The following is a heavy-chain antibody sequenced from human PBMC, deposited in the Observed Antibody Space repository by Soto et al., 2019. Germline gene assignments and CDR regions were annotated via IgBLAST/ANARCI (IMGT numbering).Heavy chain of an antibody. D-gene: IGHD6-19*01. CDR2: IYPGDSDI. V-gene: IGHV5-51*01. CDR3: ARLGIAVAGSYYYGMDV. CDR1: GYDFSIYW. J-gene: IGHJ6*02. Sequence: GESLKISCKGSGYDFSIYWIGWMRQMPGKGLEHMGIIYPGDSDIRLSPSFRGHVTISADKSISTAYLQWSSLKASDTAMYYCARLGIAVAGSYYYGMDVWGQGTTVTVSS.